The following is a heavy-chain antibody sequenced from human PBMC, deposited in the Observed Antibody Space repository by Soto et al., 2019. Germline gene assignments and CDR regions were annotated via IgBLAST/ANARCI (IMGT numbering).Heavy chain of an antibody. CDR2: INAGNGNT. Sequence: QVQLVQSGAEVKKPGASVKVSYKASGYTFTSYAMHWVRQAPGQRLEWMGWINAGNGNTKYSQKFQGRVTITRDTSASTAYMELSSLRSEDTAVYYCARGLAPYYFDYWGQGTLVTVSS. D-gene: IGHD6-19*01. J-gene: IGHJ4*02. V-gene: IGHV1-3*01. CDR3: ARGLAPYYFDY. CDR1: GYTFTSYA.